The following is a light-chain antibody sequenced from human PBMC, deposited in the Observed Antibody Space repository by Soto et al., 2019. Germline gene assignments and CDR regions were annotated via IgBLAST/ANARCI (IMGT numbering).Light chain of an antibody. CDR1: QSLVYSDGNTY. CDR3: MQGTQWPPCPGPLS. CDR2: KVS. V-gene: IGKV2-30*01. Sequence: DVVMTQSPLSLPVTLGQPASISCRSSQSLVYSDGNTYLNWSQQRPGQSPRRLIYKVSNRDSGVPDRFSGSGSGTVFTLKISRVESENVGVYYCMQGTQWPPCPGPLSFGGGTKVEIK. J-gene: IGKJ4*02.